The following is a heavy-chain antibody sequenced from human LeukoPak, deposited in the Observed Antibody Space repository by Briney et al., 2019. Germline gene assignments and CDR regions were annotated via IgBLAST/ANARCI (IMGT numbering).Heavy chain of an antibody. Sequence: GVLRLSCAASGFTFSSYSMNWVRQAPGKGLEWVSYISSSSSTIHYADSVKGRFTISRDNAKNSLYLQMNSLRAEDTAVYYCARDHSRAEVAGNYWGQGTLVTVSS. D-gene: IGHD2-15*01. CDR1: GFTFSSYS. CDR2: ISSSSSTI. J-gene: IGHJ4*02. V-gene: IGHV3-48*01. CDR3: ARDHSRAEVAGNY.